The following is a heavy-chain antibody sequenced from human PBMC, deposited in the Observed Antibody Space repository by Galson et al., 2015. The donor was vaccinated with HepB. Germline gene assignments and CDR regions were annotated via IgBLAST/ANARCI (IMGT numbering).Heavy chain of an antibody. V-gene: IGHV1-46*01. CDR3: AKVADCSSTSCYSGFWFDP. D-gene: IGHD2-2*01. CDR1: GSTFTSYY. Sequence: VKVSCKASGSTFTSYYMHWVRRAPGQGLEWMGIINPSGGSTSYAQKFQGRVTMTRDTSTSTVYMELSSLRSEDTAVYYCAKVADCSSTSCYSGFWFDPWGQGTLVTVSS. CDR2: INPSGGST. J-gene: IGHJ5*02.